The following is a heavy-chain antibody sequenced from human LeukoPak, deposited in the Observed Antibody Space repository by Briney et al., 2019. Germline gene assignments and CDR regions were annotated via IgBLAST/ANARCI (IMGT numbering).Heavy chain of an antibody. D-gene: IGHD2-15*01. CDR1: GSSFTSYW. J-gene: IGHJ4*02. V-gene: IGHV5-51*01. CDR2: IYPGDSDT. Sequence: GESLEISCQGSGSSFTSYWIGWVRQLPGKGLEWMGIIYPGDSDTRYSPSFQGQVAISADKSISTAYLQWSSLKASDTAMYYCARQLDCSGGSCHPYFDYWGQGTLVTVSS. CDR3: ARQLDCSGGSCHPYFDY.